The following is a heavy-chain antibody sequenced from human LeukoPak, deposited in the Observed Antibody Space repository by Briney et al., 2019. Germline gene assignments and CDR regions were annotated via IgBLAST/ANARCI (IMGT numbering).Heavy chain of an antibody. V-gene: IGHV1-2*02. CDR2: INPNSGGT. D-gene: IGHD3-10*01. CDR1: GYTFTVYY. CDR3: ARDPYGSGNYYFDY. Sequence: ASVKVSCKASGYTFTVYYMHWVRQAPGQGLEWMGWINPNSGGTNYAQNFQGRVTMTRDTSISTAYMELSRLRSDDPAVYCCARDPYGSGNYYFDYWGQGTLVTVSS. J-gene: IGHJ4*02.